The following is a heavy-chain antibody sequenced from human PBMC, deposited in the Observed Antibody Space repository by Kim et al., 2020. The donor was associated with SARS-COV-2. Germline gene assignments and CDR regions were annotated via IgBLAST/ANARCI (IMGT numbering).Heavy chain of an antibody. Sequence: ASVKVSCKASGYTFTTYYIHWVRQAPGQGLEWMGIINPTGGSTDYAPSFQGRVSMTRDTSTSTAYMHLSSLRSDDTAVYYYARARARWVDTWGQGTLVTVTS. D-gene: IGHD5-12*01. CDR1: GYTFTTYY. CDR2: INPTGGST. CDR3: ARARARWVDT. V-gene: IGHV1-46*01. J-gene: IGHJ5*02.